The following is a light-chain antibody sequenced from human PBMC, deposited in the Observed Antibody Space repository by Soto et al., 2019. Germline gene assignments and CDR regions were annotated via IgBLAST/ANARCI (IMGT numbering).Light chain of an antibody. Sequence: EIVLTQSPGTLSLSPGERATLSFGASQSVSNNYLAWYQQKPGQAPRLLIYGASNRATGIPDRFSGSGSGTDFTLTISRLEPEDFAVYYCQQYGSSTGTFGQGTKVDIK. CDR2: GAS. V-gene: IGKV3-20*01. CDR1: QSVSNNY. J-gene: IGKJ1*01. CDR3: QQYGSSTGT.